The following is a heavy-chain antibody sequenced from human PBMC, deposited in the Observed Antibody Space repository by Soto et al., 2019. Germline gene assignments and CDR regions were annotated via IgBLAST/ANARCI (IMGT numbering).Heavy chain of an antibody. D-gene: IGHD6-19*01. CDR3: ARDRGVAPPVAGNTHYYYYMDV. CDR1: GYSFTNYG. J-gene: IGHJ6*03. CDR2: ISAYNGNT. V-gene: IGHV1-18*01. Sequence: GASVKVSCKASGYSFTNYGITWVRQAPGQGFEWMGWISAYNGNTKYAQKLQGRVTMTTDASTSTAYLELRSLTSDDTAVYYCARDRGVAPPVAGNTHYYYYMDVWGKGTTVTV.